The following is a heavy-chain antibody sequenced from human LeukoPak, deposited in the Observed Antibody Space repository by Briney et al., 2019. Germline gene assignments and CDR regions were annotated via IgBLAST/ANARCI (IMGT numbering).Heavy chain of an antibody. D-gene: IGHD4-23*01. J-gene: IGHJ5*02. CDR2: INPNSGGT. V-gene: IGHV1-2*02. CDR1: GYTFTGYY. CDR3: ARDTTTVVTEYNWFDP. Sequence: ASVKVSCKASGYTFTGYYMHWVRQAPGQGLEWRGWINPNSGGTNYAQRFQGRVTMTRDTSISTAYMELSRLRSDDTAVYYCARDTTTVVTEYNWFDPWGQGTLVTVSS.